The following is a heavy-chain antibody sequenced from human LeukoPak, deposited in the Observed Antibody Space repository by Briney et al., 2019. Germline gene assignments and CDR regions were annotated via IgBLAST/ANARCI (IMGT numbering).Heavy chain of an antibody. Sequence: ASVKVSCKASGYTFTGYYMHWVRQAPGQGLEWMGWINPNSGGTNYAQKFQGRVTMTRDTSISTAYMELSRLRSDDTAVYYCARAVGGGSGYYYYMDVWGKGTTVTISS. CDR2: INPNSGGT. CDR3: ARAVGGGSGYYYYMDV. CDR1: GYTFTGYY. J-gene: IGHJ6*03. V-gene: IGHV1-2*02. D-gene: IGHD3-16*01.